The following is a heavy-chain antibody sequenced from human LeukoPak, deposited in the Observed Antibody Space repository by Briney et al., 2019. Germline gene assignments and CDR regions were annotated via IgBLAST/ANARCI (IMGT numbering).Heavy chain of an antibody. J-gene: IGHJ1*01. CDR1: GYTFTSYY. CDR2: INPSGGST. Sequence: ASVKVSCKASGYTFTSYYMHWVRQAPGQGLEWMGIINPSGGSTNYAQKLQGRVTMTRDTSTSIVFMELSRLRSEDTAVYYCARKSSQGNAGYFQHWGQGTLVTVSS. CDR3: ARKSSQGNAGYFQH. V-gene: IGHV1-46*01.